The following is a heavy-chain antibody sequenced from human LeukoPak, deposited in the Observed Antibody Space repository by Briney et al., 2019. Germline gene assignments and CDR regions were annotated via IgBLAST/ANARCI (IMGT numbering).Heavy chain of an antibody. J-gene: IGHJ3*02. D-gene: IGHD1-26*01. CDR1: GFTFNRYW. CDR3: AKDPKEWELLRVDAFDI. Sequence: GGSLRLSCAASGFTFNRYWMSWVRQAPGKGLEWVANIKQDGSERSYVDSVKGRFTISRDNAKNSMYLQMNSLRAEDTAVYYCAKDPKEWELLRVDAFDIWGQGTMVTVSS. CDR2: IKQDGSER. V-gene: IGHV3-7*03.